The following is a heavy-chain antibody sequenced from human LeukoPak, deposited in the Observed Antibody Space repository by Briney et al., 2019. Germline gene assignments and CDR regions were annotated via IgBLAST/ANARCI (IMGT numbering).Heavy chain of an antibody. Sequence: GESLNISCKGSGYSFTSYWISWVRQVPGKGLEWMGRIDPSDSYTNYSPSFQGHVTISADKSISTAYLQWSSLKASDTAMYYCARGGGITMVRGAINWFDPWGQGTLVTVSS. CDR2: IDPSDSYT. CDR3: ARGGGITMVRGAINWFDP. CDR1: GYSFTSYW. D-gene: IGHD3-10*01. V-gene: IGHV5-10-1*01. J-gene: IGHJ5*02.